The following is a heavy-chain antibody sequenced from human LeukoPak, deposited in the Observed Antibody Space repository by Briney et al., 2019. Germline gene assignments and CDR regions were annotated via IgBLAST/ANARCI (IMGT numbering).Heavy chain of an antibody. J-gene: IGHJ4*02. V-gene: IGHV3-7*03. CDR3: ARRGLHDY. CDR1: GFTYSDYW. Sequence: GGSLRLSCVASGFTYSDYWMSWVRQGPGKGLEWVATIKRDGSVKNYVDSVKGRFTISRDNAKNSVFLQMDSLRVEDTALYYCARRGLHDYWGQGTLVTVSS. CDR2: IKRDGSVK. D-gene: IGHD5/OR15-5a*01.